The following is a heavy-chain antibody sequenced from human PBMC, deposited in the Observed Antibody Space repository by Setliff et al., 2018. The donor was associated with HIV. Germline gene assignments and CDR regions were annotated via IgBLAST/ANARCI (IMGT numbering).Heavy chain of an antibody. Sequence: PSETLSLTCPVSGGSITTTDYYWTWIRQSPGKGLEWIGSLYSGGGIYNSSLKSRVTISGDPSNNQLSLSLSSVTAADTAVYYCARPVSKYFYGMDVWGLGTTVTVSS. V-gene: IGHV4-39*07. CDR1: GGSITTTDYY. CDR3: ARPVSKYFYGMDV. CDR2: LYSGGG. J-gene: IGHJ6*02.